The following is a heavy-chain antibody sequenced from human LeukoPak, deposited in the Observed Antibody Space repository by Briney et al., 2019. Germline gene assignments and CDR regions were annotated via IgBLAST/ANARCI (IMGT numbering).Heavy chain of an antibody. V-gene: IGHV4-34*01. CDR1: GGSFSGYY. Sequence: SETLSLTCAVYGGSFSGYYWSWIRQPPGKGLEWIGEINHSGSTNYNPSLKSRVTISVDTSKNQFSLKLSSVTAADTAVYYCARGGGIYYYYYMDVWGKGATVTVSS. CDR3: ARGGGIYYYYYMDV. CDR2: INHSGST. J-gene: IGHJ6*03.